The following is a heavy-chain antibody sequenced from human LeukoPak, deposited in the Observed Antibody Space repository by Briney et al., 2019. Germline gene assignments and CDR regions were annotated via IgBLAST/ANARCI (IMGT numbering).Heavy chain of an antibody. CDR1: GFTFSSYA. J-gene: IGHJ5*02. CDR3: AKDGGVLLAHKGFDP. V-gene: IGHV3-23*01. D-gene: IGHD3-16*01. Sequence: QAGGSLRLSCAVSGFTFSSYAMSWVRQAPGKGLEWVSGISGSGIITFYADSVKGRFTISRDNSKNTLYLQMNSLRAEDTAVYYCAKDGGVLLAHKGFDPWGQGTLVTVSS. CDR2: ISGSGIIT.